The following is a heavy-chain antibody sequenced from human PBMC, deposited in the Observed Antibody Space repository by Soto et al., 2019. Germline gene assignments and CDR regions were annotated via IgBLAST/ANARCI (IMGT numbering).Heavy chain of an antibody. CDR3: AKGPPYDFWSGFPAAAFDI. CDR2: ISGSGGST. J-gene: IGHJ3*02. Sequence: GGSLRLSCAASGFTFSSYAMSWVRQAPGKGLEWVSAISGSGGSTYYADSVKGRFTISRDNSKNTLYLQMNSLRAEDTAVYYCAKGPPYDFWSGFPAAAFDIWGQGTMVTVSS. V-gene: IGHV3-23*01. D-gene: IGHD3-3*01. CDR1: GFTFSSYA.